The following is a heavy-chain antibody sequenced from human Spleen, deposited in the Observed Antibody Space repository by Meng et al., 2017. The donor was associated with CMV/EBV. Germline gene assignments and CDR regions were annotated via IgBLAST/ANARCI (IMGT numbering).Heavy chain of an antibody. V-gene: IGHV3-30*02. CDR2: IRYDGSAE. D-gene: IGHD1-26*01. J-gene: IGHJ4*02. CDR1: GFTFSTYG. Sequence: GGSLRLSCAASGFTFSTYGMHWVRQAPGKGLEWVAFIRYDGSAEYYADSVKGRFAISRDKSKITVYLQMNSLRAEDTAGYYCAKDGGHSGRHADYWGQGMLVTVSS. CDR3: AKDGGHSGRHADY.